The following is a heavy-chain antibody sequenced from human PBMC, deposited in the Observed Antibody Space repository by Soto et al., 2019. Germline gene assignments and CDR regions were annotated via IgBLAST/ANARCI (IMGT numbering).Heavy chain of an antibody. CDR1: GGTFSSYA. CDR2: IIPIFGTA. CDR3: QVGATKDIDYYYYGMDV. D-gene: IGHD1-26*01. Sequence: QVQLVQSGAEVKKPGSSVKVSCKASGGTFSSYAISWVRPAPGQGLEWMGGIIPIFGTANYAQKFQGRVTITADESTSTAYMELSSLRSEDTAVYYCQVGATKDIDYYYYGMDVWGQGTTVTVSS. V-gene: IGHV1-69*12. J-gene: IGHJ6*02.